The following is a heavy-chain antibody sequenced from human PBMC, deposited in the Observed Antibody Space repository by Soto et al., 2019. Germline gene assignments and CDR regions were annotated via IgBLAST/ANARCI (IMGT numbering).Heavy chain of an antibody. CDR3: ARDYDILTGYRLGYYYSGMDV. V-gene: IGHV1-2*02. Sequence: ASVKVSCKASGYTFTGYYMHWVRQAPGQGLEWMGWINPNSGGTNYAQKFQGRVTMTRDTSISTAYMELSRLRSDDTAVYYCARDYDILTGYRLGYYYSGMDVWGEESTLTLSS. CDR2: INPNSGGT. CDR1: GYTFTGYY. J-gene: IGHJ6*02. D-gene: IGHD3-9*01.